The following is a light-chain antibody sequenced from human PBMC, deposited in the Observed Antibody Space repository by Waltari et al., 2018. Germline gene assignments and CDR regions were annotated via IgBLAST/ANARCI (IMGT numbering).Light chain of an antibody. CDR2: VNNDGTH. CDR1: SGHSTYA. V-gene: IGLV4-69*01. Sequence: QLMLTHSPSASASLGDSVKHTCTLSSGHSTYAIAWHQQQPAKGPRYLMKVNNDGTHSKGDGIPDRFSGSSSGAERYLTISSLQSEDDAEYYCQTWGPGIRVFGGGTKLTVL. CDR3: QTWGPGIRV. J-gene: IGLJ3*02.